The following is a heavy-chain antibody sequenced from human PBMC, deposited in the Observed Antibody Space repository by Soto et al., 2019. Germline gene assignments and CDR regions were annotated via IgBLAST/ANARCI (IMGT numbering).Heavy chain of an antibody. CDR3: ARDRVGYCSGGSCYESYYYYYMDV. D-gene: IGHD2-15*01. V-gene: IGHV3-64*01. Sequence: QPGGSLRLSCAASGFTFSSYAMHWVRQAPGKGLEYVSAISSNGGSTYYANSVKGRFTISRDNSKNTLYLQMGSLRAEDMAVYYCARDRVGYCSGGSCYESYYYYYMDVWGKGTTVTVSS. CDR1: GFTFSSYA. CDR2: ISSNGGST. J-gene: IGHJ6*03.